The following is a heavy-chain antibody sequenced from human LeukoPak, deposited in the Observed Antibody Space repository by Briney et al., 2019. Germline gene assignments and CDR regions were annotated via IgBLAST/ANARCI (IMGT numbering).Heavy chain of an antibody. CDR3: AVHYYDSSGYYLPFDY. V-gene: IGHV1-2*02. CDR1: GYTFTGYY. D-gene: IGHD3-22*01. CDR2: INPNSGGT. J-gene: IGHJ4*02. Sequence: GASVKVSCKASGYTFTGYYMHWVRQAPGQGLGWMGWINPNSGGTNYAQKFQGRVTMTRDTSISTAYMELSRLRSDDTAVYYCAVHYYDSSGYYLPFDYWGQGTLVTVSS.